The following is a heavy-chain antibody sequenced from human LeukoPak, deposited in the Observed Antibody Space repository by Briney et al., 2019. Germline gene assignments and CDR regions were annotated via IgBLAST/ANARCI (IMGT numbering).Heavy chain of an antibody. V-gene: IGHV4-30-4*01. CDR2: IYYSGST. J-gene: IGHJ4*02. CDR3: ARDPLPPTYYDIL. CDR1: GDSISSGGYY. Sequence: PSETLSLTCAVSGDSISSGGYYWSWIRQPPGKGLEWIGYIYYSGSTYYNPSLKSRVTISVDTSKNQFSLKLSSVTAADTAVYYCARDPLPPTYYDILWGQGTLVTVSS. D-gene: IGHD3-9*01.